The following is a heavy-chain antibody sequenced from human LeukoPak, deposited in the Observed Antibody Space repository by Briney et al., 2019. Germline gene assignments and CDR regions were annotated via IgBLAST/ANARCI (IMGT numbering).Heavy chain of an antibody. CDR2: IYYSGST. Sequence: SETLSLTCTVSGGSISSYYWSWIRQPPGRGLEWIEYIYYSGSTNYNPSLKSRVTISVDTSKNQCSLKLSSVTAADTAAYYCATLGGLAWGQGTLVTVSS. D-gene: IGHD6-25*01. J-gene: IGHJ5*02. CDR1: GGSISSYY. CDR3: ATLGGLA. V-gene: IGHV4-59*01.